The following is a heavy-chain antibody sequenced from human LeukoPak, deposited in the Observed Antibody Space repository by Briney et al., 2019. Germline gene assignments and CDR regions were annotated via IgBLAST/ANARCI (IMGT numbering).Heavy chain of an antibody. J-gene: IGHJ6*02. V-gene: IGHV1-69*04. CDR1: GGTFSSYA. Sequence: ASVKVSCKASGGTFSSYAISWVRQAPGQGLEWMGRIIPILGIANYAQKFQGRVTITADKSTGTACMELSSLRSEDTAVYYCARVPEDYYDSRLYYYYYGMDVWGQGTTVTVSS. CDR3: ARVPEDYYDSRLYYYYYGMDV. CDR2: IIPILGIA. D-gene: IGHD3-22*01.